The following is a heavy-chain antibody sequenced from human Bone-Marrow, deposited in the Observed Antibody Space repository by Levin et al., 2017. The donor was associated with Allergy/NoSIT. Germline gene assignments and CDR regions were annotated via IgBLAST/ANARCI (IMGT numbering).Heavy chain of an antibody. V-gene: IGHV3-74*01. D-gene: IGHD4-17*01. J-gene: IGHJ6*02. Sequence: GGSLRLSCAASGFTFSSYWMHWVRQAPGKGLVWVSRINSDGSSTSYADSVKGRFTISRDNAKNTLYLQMNSLRAEDTAVYYCARDNYGVKTPYYYYYGMDGWGQGTTVTVSS. CDR1: GFTFSSYW. CDR2: INSDGSST. CDR3: ARDNYGVKTPYYYYYGMDG.